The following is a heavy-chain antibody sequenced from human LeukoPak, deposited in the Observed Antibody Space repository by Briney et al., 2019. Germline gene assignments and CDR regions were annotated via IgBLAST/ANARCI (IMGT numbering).Heavy chain of an antibody. D-gene: IGHD5-18*01. V-gene: IGHV3-74*01. CDR3: ARGRGYSYGGIGEKLLDY. CDR1: GFTFSSYW. CDR2: INSDGSST. Sequence: GGSLRLSCAASGFTFSSYWMHWVRQAPGKGLVWVSRINSDGSSTSYADSVKGRFTISRDNAKNTLYLQMNSLRAEDTAVYYCARGRGYSYGGIGEKLLDYWGQGTLVTVSS. J-gene: IGHJ4*02.